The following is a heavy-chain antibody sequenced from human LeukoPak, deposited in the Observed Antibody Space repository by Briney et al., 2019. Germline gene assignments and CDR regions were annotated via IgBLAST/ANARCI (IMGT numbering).Heavy chain of an antibody. CDR1: GVSISSNNW. V-gene: IGHV4-4*02. Sequence: PSETLSLTCAVSGVSISSNNWWTWVRQPPGKGLEGIGEVFHSGSTNYNPSLRSRVTISLDKSKNQFSLKMRSVTAADTAVYYCVRNVDYWGQGTLVTVSS. J-gene: IGHJ4*02. CDR2: VFHSGST. D-gene: IGHD2-8*01. CDR3: VRNVDY.